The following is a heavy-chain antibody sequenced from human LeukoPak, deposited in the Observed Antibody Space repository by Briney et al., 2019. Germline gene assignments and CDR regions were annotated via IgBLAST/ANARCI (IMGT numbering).Heavy chain of an antibody. Sequence: ASVKVSCKASGYTFTSYGISWVRQAPGQGLEWMGWISAYNGNTNSAQKLQGRVTMTTDTTTSTAYMELRSLRSDDTAVYYWARVLGPTTVTTCGPLRPFDYWGQGTLVTVSS. CDR1: GYTFTSYG. CDR2: ISAYNGNT. CDR3: ARVLGPTTVTTCGPLRPFDY. J-gene: IGHJ4*02. V-gene: IGHV1-18*04. D-gene: IGHD4-17*01.